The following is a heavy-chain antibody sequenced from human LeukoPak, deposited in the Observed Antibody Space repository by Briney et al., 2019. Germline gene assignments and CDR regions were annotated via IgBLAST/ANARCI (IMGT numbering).Heavy chain of an antibody. CDR2: ISSSGSYI. Sequence: GGSRRLSCAASGFTFRSYSMNWVRQAPGKGLEWVSSISSSGSYIYYADSVKGRFTISRDNAKNSLYLQMNSLRAEDTAVYYCARAYSGSYPAAFDIWGQGTMVTVSS. V-gene: IGHV3-21*01. CDR3: ARAYSGSYPAAFDI. J-gene: IGHJ3*02. CDR1: GFTFRSYS. D-gene: IGHD1-26*01.